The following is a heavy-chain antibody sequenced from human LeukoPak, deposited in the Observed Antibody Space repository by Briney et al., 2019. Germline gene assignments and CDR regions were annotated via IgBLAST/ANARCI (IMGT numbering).Heavy chain of an antibody. D-gene: IGHD4-11*01. Sequence: PSETLSLTCAVYGVSFSGYYWSWIRQPPGKGLEWIGEINHSGSTNYNPSLKSRVTMSVDASKNQFSLKLTSVTAADTAVYYCAKPTPHEGSPDVWGEGTTVTVSS. CDR2: INHSGST. CDR1: GVSFSGYY. CDR3: AKPTPHEGSPDV. J-gene: IGHJ6*04. V-gene: IGHV4-34*01.